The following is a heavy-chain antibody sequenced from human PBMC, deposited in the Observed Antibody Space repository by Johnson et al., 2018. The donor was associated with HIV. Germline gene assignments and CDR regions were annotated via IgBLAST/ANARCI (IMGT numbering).Heavy chain of an antibody. V-gene: IGHV3-30-3*01. Sequence: QVQLVESGGGLVKPGGSLRLACAASGFTFSSYAMPWVRQAPGKGLEWVAVISYDGSNKYYAESVKGRFTISRDNAKNSLYLQMNSLRAEDTAVYYCATFGGGSFHAFDIWGQGTMVTVSS. J-gene: IGHJ3*02. CDR2: ISYDGSNK. CDR1: GFTFSSYA. CDR3: ATFGGGSFHAFDI. D-gene: IGHD1-26*01.